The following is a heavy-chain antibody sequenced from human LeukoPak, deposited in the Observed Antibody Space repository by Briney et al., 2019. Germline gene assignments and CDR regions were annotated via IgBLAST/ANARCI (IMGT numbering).Heavy chain of an antibody. CDR1: GYTFTSYA. V-gene: IGHV1-3*01. Sequence: ASVKVSCKASGYTFTSYAMHWVRQAPGQRLEWMGWINAGNGNTKYSQKFQGRVTITRDTSASTAYMELSSLGSEDTAVYYCARVGQLVESDYWGQGTLVTVSS. J-gene: IGHJ4*02. CDR3: ARVGQLVESDY. D-gene: IGHD6-6*01. CDR2: INAGNGNT.